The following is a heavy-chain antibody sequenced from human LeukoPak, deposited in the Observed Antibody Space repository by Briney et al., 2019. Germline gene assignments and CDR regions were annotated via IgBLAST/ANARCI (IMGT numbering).Heavy chain of an antibody. V-gene: IGHV4-38-2*01. D-gene: IGHD4-17*01. CDR2: IDHSAST. CDR3: ASGGDDYGHYVDY. CDR1: GYSISSGYY. J-gene: IGHJ4*02. Sequence: LETLSLTCAVSGYSISSGYYWGWTRPPPGKGLEWIGSIDHSASTSYNPSLKSRVTISVDTSKNRFCLQLSPVTAADTAVYYCASGGDDYGHYVDYWGQGTLVTVSS.